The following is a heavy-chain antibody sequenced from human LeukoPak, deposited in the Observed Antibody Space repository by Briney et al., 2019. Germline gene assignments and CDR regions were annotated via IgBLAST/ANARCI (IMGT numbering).Heavy chain of an antibody. CDR1: GFTFRTYN. CDR2: IIKTAANI. V-gene: IGHV3-21*06. D-gene: IGHD4-17*01. CDR3: VRGDGDLFDF. J-gene: IGHJ4*02. Sequence: GGSLRLSCVASGFTFRTYNMNWVRQAPGKGLEWVSFIIKTAANIYYGNAVRGRFTISRDNAKNSIHLQMSSLRVEDSAVYYCVRGDGDLFDFWGQGTLVTVSS.